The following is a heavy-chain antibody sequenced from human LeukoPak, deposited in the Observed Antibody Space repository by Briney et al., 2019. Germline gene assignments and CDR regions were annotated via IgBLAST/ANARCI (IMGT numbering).Heavy chain of an antibody. CDR1: GFIFSTYS. CDR3: ARSGYGSRWYFFDH. D-gene: IGHD6-13*01. Sequence: GGSLRLSCAASGFIFSTYSINWVRQAPGRGLEWVSHISSSSSSIYYADSVKGRFSISRDNAKNSLYLQMNSLRDEDTAVYYCARSGYGSRWYFFDHWGQGTLVTVSS. J-gene: IGHJ4*02. CDR2: ISSSSSSI. V-gene: IGHV3-48*02.